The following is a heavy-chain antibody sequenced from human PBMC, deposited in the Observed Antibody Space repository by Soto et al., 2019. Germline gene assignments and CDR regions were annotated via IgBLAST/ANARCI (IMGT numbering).Heavy chain of an antibody. CDR1: GYTFTNYN. CDR3: ARERSHSSSWSNSFDI. CDR2: KNPNNGDT. Sequence: QVQLVQSGAEVKKPGASVKVSCKASGYTFTNYNINWVRQATGQGLEWMGWKNPNNGDTGYAQKFQGRVTMTRNTCISTAYMQLSSLRSEDTAVYYCARERSHSSSWSNSFDIWGQGTMVTVSS. D-gene: IGHD6-13*01. J-gene: IGHJ3*02. V-gene: IGHV1-8*01.